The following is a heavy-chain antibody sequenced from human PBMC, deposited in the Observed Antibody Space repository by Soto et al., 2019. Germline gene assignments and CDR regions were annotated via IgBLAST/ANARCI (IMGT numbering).Heavy chain of an antibody. CDR3: ANSNYVDYYYYYYMDV. Sequence: EVQLLESGGGLVQPGGSLKLSCAASGFTFSSYAMSWVRQAPGKGLEWVSAISGSGGSTYYADSVKGRFTISRDNSKNTLYLQMNSLRAEDTAVYYCANSNYVDYYYYYYMDVWGKGTTVTVSS. CDR2: ISGSGGST. D-gene: IGHD4-4*01. CDR1: GFTFSSYA. J-gene: IGHJ6*03. V-gene: IGHV3-23*01.